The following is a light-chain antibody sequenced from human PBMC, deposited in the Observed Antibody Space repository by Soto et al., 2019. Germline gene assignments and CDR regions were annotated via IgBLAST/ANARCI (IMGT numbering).Light chain of an antibody. CDR3: QQYDNPPGVFT. CDR1: QDIKKN. V-gene: IGKV1-33*01. Sequence: DIQMTQSPSSLSASVGERATITCQASQDIKKNLNWYQQKPGEAPKILISDASNLETGVPSRFSGSGSGTDFSFTISSLQPEDIATYYCQQYDNPPGVFTFGPGTKVDVK. J-gene: IGKJ3*01. CDR2: DAS.